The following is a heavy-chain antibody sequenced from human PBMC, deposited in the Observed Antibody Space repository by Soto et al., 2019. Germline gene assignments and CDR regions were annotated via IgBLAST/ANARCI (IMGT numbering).Heavy chain of an antibody. CDR3: ARGVGDWGIDY. CDR1: GGSISSGDYY. D-gene: IGHD7-27*01. V-gene: IGHV4-30-4*01. Sequence: SETLSLTCTVSGGSISSGDYYWSWIRQPPGKGLEWVGYIYYSGSTYYNPSLKSRVTISVDTSKNQFSLKLSSVTAAETAVYYCARGVGDWGIDYWGQGTLVTVSS. J-gene: IGHJ4*02. CDR2: IYYSGST.